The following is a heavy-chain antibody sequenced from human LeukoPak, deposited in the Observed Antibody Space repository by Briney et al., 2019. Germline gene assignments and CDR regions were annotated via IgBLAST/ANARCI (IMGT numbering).Heavy chain of an antibody. CDR1: GFTFSSYE. J-gene: IGHJ3*02. CDR3: ARESVVAGAFDI. V-gene: IGHV3-48*03. D-gene: IGHD2-2*01. CDR2: ISTSGSTI. Sequence: PGGSLRLSCAASGFTFSSYEMNWVRQAPGKGLEWVSYISTSGSTIYYADSVKGRFTISRDSAKNSLYLQMNSLRAEDTAVYYCARESVVAGAFDIWGQGTMVTVSS.